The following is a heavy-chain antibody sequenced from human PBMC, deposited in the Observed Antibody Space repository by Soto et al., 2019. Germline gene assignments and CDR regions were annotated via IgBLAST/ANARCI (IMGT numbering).Heavy chain of an antibody. V-gene: IGHV1-2*02. J-gene: IGHJ6*02. CDR1: GYTFTGYY. D-gene: IGHD3-9*01. CDR2: VNPNSGGT. Sequence: ASVKVCCQASGYTFTGYYMHWGRQAPGQRREWKGWVNPNSGGTNYAQKFQGRVTITADKSTSTFYMELSSLRSEDTAVYYCERSAWDYDILTGSYLGYYYGMDVGGQGTTVTVSS. CDR3: ERSAWDYDILTGSYLGYYYGMDV.